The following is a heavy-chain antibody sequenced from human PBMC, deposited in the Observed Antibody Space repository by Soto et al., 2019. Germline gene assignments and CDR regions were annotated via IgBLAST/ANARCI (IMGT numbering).Heavy chain of an antibody. CDR1: GFIITDCF. CDR2: ISDGGDT. J-gene: IGHJ4*02. D-gene: IGHD3-3*01. CDR3: AKDDLGGAYDLWH. V-gene: IGHV3-66*01. Sequence: EMQLVDSGGGLVQPGGSLRLSCAASGFIITDCFMTWVRQAPGKGLEWVSVISDGGDTQHADSVKGRFTISRDISKNTVYLQMSTLRAEDTAVYYCAKDDLGGAYDLWHWGQGTQVTVSS.